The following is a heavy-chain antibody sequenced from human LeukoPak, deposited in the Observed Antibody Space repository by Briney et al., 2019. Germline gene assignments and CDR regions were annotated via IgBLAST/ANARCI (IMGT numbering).Heavy chain of an antibody. V-gene: IGHV4-38-2*02. CDR3: ASGELRFLEWLFRR. Sequence: PSETLSLTCTVSGYSISSGYYWGWIRQPPGKGLEWIGSIYHSGSTYYNPSLKSRVTISVDTSKNQFSLKLSSVTAADTAVYYCASGELRFLEWLFRRWSQGTLVTVSS. J-gene: IGHJ4*02. D-gene: IGHD3-3*01. CDR1: GYSISSGYY. CDR2: IYHSGST.